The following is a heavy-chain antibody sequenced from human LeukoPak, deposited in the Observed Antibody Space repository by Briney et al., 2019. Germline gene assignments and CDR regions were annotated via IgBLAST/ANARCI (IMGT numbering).Heavy chain of an antibody. D-gene: IGHD3-16*01. Sequence: SETLSLTCTVSGGSISSYYWSWIRQPPGKGLEWIGYIYTSGSTNYNPSLKSRVTISVDASKNQFSLKLSSATAADTAVYYCASWYLGYFDYWGQGTLVTVSS. CDR1: GGSISSYY. V-gene: IGHV4-4*09. J-gene: IGHJ4*02. CDR3: ASWYLGYFDY. CDR2: IYTSGST.